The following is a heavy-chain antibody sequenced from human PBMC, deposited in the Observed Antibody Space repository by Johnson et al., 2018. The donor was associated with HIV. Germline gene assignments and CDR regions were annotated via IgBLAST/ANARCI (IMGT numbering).Heavy chain of an antibody. V-gene: IGHV3-15*01. CDR3: TAHYRNAFDI. J-gene: IGHJ3*02. D-gene: IGHD1-26*01. Sequence: VESGGSLRLSCAASGFTFSNAWLSWVRQAPGKGLEWVGRIKSKTDGGTTDYAAPVKGRFTISRDDSKNTLYLQMNSLKTEDTALYYCTAHYRNAFDIWGQGTMVTVSS. CDR2: IKSKTDGGTT. CDR1: GFTFSNAW.